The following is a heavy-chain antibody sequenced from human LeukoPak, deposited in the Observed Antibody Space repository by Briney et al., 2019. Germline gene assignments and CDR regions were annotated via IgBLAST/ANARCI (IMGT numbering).Heavy chain of an antibody. Sequence: PSETLSLTCTVSGGSINNYYWSWIRQPPGKXLEWIGYIYYRGSTNYNPSLKSRVTFSVDTSKNQFSLKLNSVTAADTAVYYCARGGDYGDLRYFDYWGQGTLVTVSS. D-gene: IGHD4-17*01. J-gene: IGHJ4*02. CDR2: IYYRGST. CDR1: GGSINNYY. CDR3: ARGGDYGDLRYFDY. V-gene: IGHV4-59*01.